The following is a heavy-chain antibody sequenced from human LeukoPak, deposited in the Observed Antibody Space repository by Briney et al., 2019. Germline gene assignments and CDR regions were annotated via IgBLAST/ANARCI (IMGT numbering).Heavy chain of an antibody. V-gene: IGHV4-34*01. CDR3: ARGKHLYYFDY. Sequence: KPSETLSLTCAVYGGSFSGYYWSWIRQPPGKGLEWIGEINHSGSTNYNPSLKSRVTIPVDTSKNQFSLKLSSVTAADTAVYYCARGKHLYYFDYWGQGTLVTVSS. D-gene: IGHD3-16*01. CDR1: GGSFSGYY. J-gene: IGHJ4*02. CDR2: INHSGST.